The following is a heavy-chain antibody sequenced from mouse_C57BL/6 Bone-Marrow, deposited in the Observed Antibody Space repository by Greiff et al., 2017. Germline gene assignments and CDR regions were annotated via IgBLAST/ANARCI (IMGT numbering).Heavy chain of an antibody. CDR2: IYPGSGNT. CDR1: GYSFTSYY. CDR3: AKGYYDGYPFYAMDY. Sequence: QVQLQQSGPELVKPGASVKISCKASGYSFTSYYIHWVKQRPGQGLEWIGWIYPGSGNTKYNEKFKGKATLTADTSSSTAYMQLSSLTSEDSAVYYCAKGYYDGYPFYAMDYWGQGTSVTVSS. D-gene: IGHD2-3*01. V-gene: IGHV1-66*01. J-gene: IGHJ4*01.